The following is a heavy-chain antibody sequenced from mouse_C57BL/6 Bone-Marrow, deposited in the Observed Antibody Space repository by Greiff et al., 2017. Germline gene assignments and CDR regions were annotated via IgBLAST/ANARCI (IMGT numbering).Heavy chain of an antibody. J-gene: IGHJ4*01. D-gene: IGHD3-3*01. Sequence: EVKLQESGAELVRPGASVKLSCTASGFNFKDDYMHWVKQRPEQGLEWIGWIDPDNGGTEYASKFQGKDTITADNSSNTAYLQLRSLTSADSAVHYCSPLGMGYWDKGTAVTVPS. CDR3: SPLGMGY. V-gene: IGHV14-4*01. CDR2: IDPDNGGT. CDR1: GFNFKDDY.